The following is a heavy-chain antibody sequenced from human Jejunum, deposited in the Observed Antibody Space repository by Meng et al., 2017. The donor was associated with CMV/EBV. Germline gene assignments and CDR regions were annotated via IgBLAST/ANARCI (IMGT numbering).Heavy chain of an antibody. D-gene: IGHD3-3*01. Sequence: VQVLGSGGGLVQPGGSLRLSCAASGFTFSTYAMMWVRQAPGKGLEWVSLISGSSDSIYYIDSVKGRFTISRDNSKNTVYLQMDSLRAEDTAVYYCAKDWGRGTIGDWGQGTLVTVSS. CDR3: AKDWGRGTIGD. CDR1: GFTFSTYA. V-gene: IGHV3-23*01. J-gene: IGHJ4*02. CDR2: ISGSSDSI.